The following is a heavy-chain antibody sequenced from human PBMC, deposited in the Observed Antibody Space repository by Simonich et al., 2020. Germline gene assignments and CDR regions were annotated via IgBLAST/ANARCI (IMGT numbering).Heavy chain of an antibody. V-gene: IGHV1-2*02. CDR1: GYTFTGYY. Sequence: QVQLVQSGAEVKKPGASVKVSCKASGYTFTGYYMHWVRQAPGQGLEWMGWINPNSGGTNYAQKLKGRVTMTRDTSISTAYMELSRLRSDDTAVYYCARARLYSSSHAFDIWGQGTMVTVSS. D-gene: IGHD6-6*01. CDR2: INPNSGGT. CDR3: ARARLYSSSHAFDI. J-gene: IGHJ3*02.